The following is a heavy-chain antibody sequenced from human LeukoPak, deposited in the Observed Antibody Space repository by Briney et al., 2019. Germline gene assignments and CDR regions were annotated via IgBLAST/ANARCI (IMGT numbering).Heavy chain of an antibody. Sequence: SQTLSLTCTVSDGSISSYYWSWIRQPPGKGLEWIGYIYYSGSTNYNPSLKSRVTISVDTSKNQFSLKLSSVTAADTAVYYCARGLRGSYYYYYGMDVWGQGTTVTVSS. CDR1: DGSISSYY. J-gene: IGHJ6*02. V-gene: IGHV4-59*01. CDR3: ARGLRGSYYYYYGMDV. D-gene: IGHD3-16*01. CDR2: IYYSGST.